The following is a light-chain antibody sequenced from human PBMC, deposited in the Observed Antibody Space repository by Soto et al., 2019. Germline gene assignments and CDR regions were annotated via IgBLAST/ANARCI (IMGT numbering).Light chain of an antibody. CDR1: QGISSY. CDR3: QKYNRAPRT. Sequence: AIRMTQSPSSLSASTGDRVTITCRASQGISSYLAWYQQKPGKAPKLLIYAAYNLQSGVPSRFSGSGSGTDFTLTISCLQSEDFATYYCQKYNRAPRTFGPGTRVEIK. CDR2: AAY. V-gene: IGKV1-8*01. J-gene: IGKJ1*01.